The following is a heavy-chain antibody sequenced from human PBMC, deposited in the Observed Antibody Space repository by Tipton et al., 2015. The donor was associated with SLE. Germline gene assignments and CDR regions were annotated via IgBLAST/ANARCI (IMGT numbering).Heavy chain of an antibody. CDR1: GVSISSRDY. CDR3: ARGKSSRFCDGGVYFDH. D-gene: IGHD6-13*01. V-gene: IGHV4-4*01. Sequence: TLSLTCTVSGVSISSRDYWSWVRQPPGEGLEWIGDISHSGNTTYNPSLRSRVTISVDKSTNQFSLRRNSLTDADTAMYFCARGKSSRFCDGGVYFDHWGQGSLVTVSS. CDR2: ISHSGNT. J-gene: IGHJ4*02.